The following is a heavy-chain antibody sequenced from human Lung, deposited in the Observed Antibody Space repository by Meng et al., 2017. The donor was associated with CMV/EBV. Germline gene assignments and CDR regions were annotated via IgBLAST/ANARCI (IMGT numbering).Heavy chain of an antibody. V-gene: IGHV3-74*01. Sequence: VQLVESGGGLVHPGGSLRLSCAASGFTFSRFWMHWVRQAPGKGLVWGSRTNEDGTITNYADSVKGRFTISRDNAENTLYLQMNSLRAEDTAVYYCARDLSGASDFWGQGTLVTVSS. D-gene: IGHD7-27*01. J-gene: IGHJ4*02. CDR1: GFTFSRFW. CDR3: ARDLSGASDF. CDR2: TNEDGTIT.